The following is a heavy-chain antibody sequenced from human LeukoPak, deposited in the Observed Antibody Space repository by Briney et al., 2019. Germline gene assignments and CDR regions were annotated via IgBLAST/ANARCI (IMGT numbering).Heavy chain of an antibody. CDR2: IIPILGIA. D-gene: IGHD3-10*01. J-gene: IGHJ4*02. V-gene: IGHV1-69*04. CDR3: ARAVGFGELFYFDY. CDR1: GYTFTSYA. Sequence: ASVKVSCKASGYTFTSYAISWVRQAPGQGLEWMGRIIPILGIANYAQKFQGRVTITADKSTSTAYMELSSLRSEDTAVYYCARAVGFGELFYFDYWGQGTLVTVSS.